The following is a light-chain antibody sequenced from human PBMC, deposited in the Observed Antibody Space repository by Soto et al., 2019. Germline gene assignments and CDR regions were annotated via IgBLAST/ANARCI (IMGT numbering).Light chain of an antibody. CDR3: QQYNSYST. V-gene: IGKV1-5*03. CDR1: QSISSW. J-gene: IGKJ1*01. Sequence: DIQMTQSPSTLSASVGDRVTITCRASQSISSWLAWYQQKPGKAPKLLIYKASSLESGVPSRFSGCGSGTAFTLTISSLQPDYFATYYCQQYNSYSTFGQGTKVDIE. CDR2: KAS.